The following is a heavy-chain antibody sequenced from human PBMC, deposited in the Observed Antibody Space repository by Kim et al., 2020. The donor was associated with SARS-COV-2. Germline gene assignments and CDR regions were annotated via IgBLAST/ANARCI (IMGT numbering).Heavy chain of an antibody. D-gene: IGHD4-4*01. J-gene: IGHJ4*02. CDR3: VKDMDPGEAETKSGLDV. Sequence: GGSLRLSCRASGFTFDDYAMNWVRQAPGKGLEWVSAISCSSGSICYADSVKGRFTVSRDNAKNSLYLQMDSLRGEDTAFYFCVKDMDPGEAETKSGLDVWGQGTLLTVSA. CDR1: GFTFDDYA. V-gene: IGHV3-9*01. CDR2: ISCSSGSI.